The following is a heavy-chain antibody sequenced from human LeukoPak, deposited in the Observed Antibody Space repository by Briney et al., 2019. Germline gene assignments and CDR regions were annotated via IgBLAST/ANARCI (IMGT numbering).Heavy chain of an antibody. CDR1: GFTFSSYA. V-gene: IGHV3-64D*09. J-gene: IGHJ4*02. CDR3: ARDRVNWNDVGGLFDY. D-gene: IGHD1-1*01. Sequence: GGSLRLSCSASGFTFSSYAMHWVRQAPGKGLEYVSAISSNGGSTYYADSVKGRFTISRDNSKNTLYLQMSSLRAEDTAVYYCARDRVNWNDVGGLFDYWGQGTLVTVSS. CDR2: ISSNGGST.